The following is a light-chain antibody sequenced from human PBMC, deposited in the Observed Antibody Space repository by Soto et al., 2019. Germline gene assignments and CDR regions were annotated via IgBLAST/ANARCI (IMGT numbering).Light chain of an antibody. Sequence: DIQMSQSPTTLSASVGGRVTITWRASQGTGDWLAWDQQKPGKAPKLLLYKSSTLEGGVTSRFRGSGSETEYTLTISSLQPDDFATYYCQQYSSYPLTFGGGTNVDIK. V-gene: IGKV1-5*03. CDR2: KSS. CDR1: QGTGDW. J-gene: IGKJ4*01. CDR3: QQYSSYPLT.